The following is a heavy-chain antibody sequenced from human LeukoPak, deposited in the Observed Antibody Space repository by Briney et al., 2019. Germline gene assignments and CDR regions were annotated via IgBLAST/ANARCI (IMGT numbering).Heavy chain of an antibody. CDR2: ISGSGGTT. D-gene: IGHD6-19*01. V-gene: IGHV3-23*01. Sequence: PGGSLRLSCAASGFTFSSYAMSWVRQAPGKGLEWVSAISGSGGTTYYADSVKGRFTISRDNSKNTLYLQMDSLRAEDTAVYYCAKGDSGWYKYDCWGQGTLVSVSS. CDR3: AKGDSGWYKYDC. J-gene: IGHJ4*02. CDR1: GFTFSSYA.